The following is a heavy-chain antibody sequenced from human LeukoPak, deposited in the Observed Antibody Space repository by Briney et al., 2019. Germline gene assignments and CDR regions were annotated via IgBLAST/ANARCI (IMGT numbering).Heavy chain of an antibody. Sequence: PGGSLRLSCAASRFTLSNYWMSWVRQAPGKGLEWVAVISYDGSNKYYADSVKGRFTISRDNSKNTLYLQMNSLRAEDTAVYYCAKRSYDSSGYHDAFDIWGQGTMVTVSS. CDR1: RFTLSNYW. D-gene: IGHD3-22*01. CDR3: AKRSYDSSGYHDAFDI. V-gene: IGHV3-30*18. CDR2: ISYDGSNK. J-gene: IGHJ3*02.